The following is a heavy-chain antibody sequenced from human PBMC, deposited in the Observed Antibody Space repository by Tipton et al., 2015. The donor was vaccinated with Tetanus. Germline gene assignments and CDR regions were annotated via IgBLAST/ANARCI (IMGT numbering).Heavy chain of an antibody. Sequence: VQLVQSGGEVKKPGESLKISCKSSGYIFNNYWIGWVRQKPGKGLEWMRIIYPGDSDTRYSPSFQGQVTISVDKSINTAYLQWSSLKASDTSMFYCARAHCTDGVCNFDFWGQGALVTVAS. CDR3: ARAHCTDGVCNFDF. CDR2: IYPGDSDT. CDR1: GYIFNNYW. D-gene: IGHD2-8*01. J-gene: IGHJ4*02. V-gene: IGHV5-51*01.